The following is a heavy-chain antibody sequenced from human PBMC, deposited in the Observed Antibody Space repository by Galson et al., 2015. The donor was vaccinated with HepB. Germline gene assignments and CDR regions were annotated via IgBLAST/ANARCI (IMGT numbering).Heavy chain of an antibody. CDR3: ARAYTDYYYYYGMDV. D-gene: IGHD4-11*01. CDR1: GFNFSSYW. V-gene: IGHV3-7*03. CDR2: IKQDGSEK. J-gene: IGHJ6*02. Sequence: SLRLSCAASGFNFSSYWMRWVRQAPGKGLEWVANIKQDGSEKYYVDSVKGRFTISRDNAKNSLYLQMNSLRAEDTAVYYCARAYTDYYYYYGMDVWGQGTTVTVSS.